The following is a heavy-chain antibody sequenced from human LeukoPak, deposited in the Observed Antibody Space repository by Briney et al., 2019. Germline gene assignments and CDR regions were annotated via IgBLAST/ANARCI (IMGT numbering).Heavy chain of an antibody. CDR3: AREGIVYNNDAFDI. Sequence: GGSLRLSCAASGFTFSSYSMNWVRQAPGKGLEWVSSISSSSSYIYYADSVKGRFTISRDNAKNSLYLQMNSLRAEDTALYYCAREGIVYNNDAFDIWGQGTMVTVSS. CDR1: GFTFSSYS. V-gene: IGHV3-21*01. J-gene: IGHJ3*02. CDR2: ISSSSSYI. D-gene: IGHD1-26*01.